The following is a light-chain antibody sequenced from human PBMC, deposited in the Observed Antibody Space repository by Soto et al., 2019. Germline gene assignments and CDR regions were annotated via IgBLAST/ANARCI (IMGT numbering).Light chain of an antibody. CDR3: SSYSITTTLV. CDR1: SSDVGGYTY. CDR2: DVN. V-gene: IGLV2-14*01. J-gene: IGLJ3*02. Sequence: QSALTQPASVSGSPGQSITISCTGTSSDVGGYTYVSWYQQRPGKAPKLMIYDVNNRPSGVSNRFSASKSGNTASLTISGRHAEDEADYYFSSYSITTTLVFGGGTKLTVL.